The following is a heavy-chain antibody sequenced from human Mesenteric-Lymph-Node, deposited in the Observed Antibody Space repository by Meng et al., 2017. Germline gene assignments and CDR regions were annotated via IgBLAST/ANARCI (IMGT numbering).Heavy chain of an antibody. CDR2: LIAVFDKT. V-gene: IGHV1-69*13. J-gene: IGHJ4*02. D-gene: IGHD1-14*01. CDR3: ARGRRNEPLFDY. Sequence: QVQLVQSGAEVKKPGSSVKVDCKTSGGSFSTHTFSWVRQAPGQGLESKGGLIAVFDKTKAAPRFQDRVTFTADESTSTAYMELSSLTFDDTAVYFCARGRRNEPLFDYWGQGTLVTVSS. CDR1: GGSFSTHT.